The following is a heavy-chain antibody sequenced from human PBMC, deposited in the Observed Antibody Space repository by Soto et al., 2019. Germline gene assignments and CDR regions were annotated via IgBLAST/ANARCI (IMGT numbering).Heavy chain of an antibody. CDR1: GFTFSSYS. CDR3: ARGSSNWAYYFDF. J-gene: IGHJ4*02. D-gene: IGHD6-13*01. V-gene: IGHV3-48*02. Sequence: DLVESGGGLVQPGGSLRLSCAASGFTFSSYSLNGVRQALGKGLEWVSYITSSGTTVYYADSVRGRFTISRDNAKHSLYLQMHSLGDDDTAVYYCARGSSNWAYYFDFWGQGTLVTVSS. CDR2: ITSSGTTV.